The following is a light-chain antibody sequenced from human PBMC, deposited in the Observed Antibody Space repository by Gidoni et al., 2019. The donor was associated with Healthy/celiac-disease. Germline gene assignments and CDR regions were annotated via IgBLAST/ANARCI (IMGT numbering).Light chain of an antibody. CDR1: QSVLYSSNNKNY. Sequence: DNVMTQSPDSLALSLGERATINCKSSQSVLYSSNNKNYLAWYQQKPGQPPKLLIYWASTRESGVPDRFSGSGSGTDFTLTISSLQAEDVAVYYCQQYYSTCSFGQGTKLEIK. CDR2: WAS. CDR3: QQYYSTCS. J-gene: IGKJ2*04. V-gene: IGKV4-1*01.